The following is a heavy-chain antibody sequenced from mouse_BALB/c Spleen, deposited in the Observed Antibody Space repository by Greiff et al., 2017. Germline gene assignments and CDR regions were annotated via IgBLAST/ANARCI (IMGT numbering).Heavy chain of an antibody. D-gene: IGHD2-3*01. V-gene: IGHV1-18*01. CDR3: ARWYDGYYIFAY. J-gene: IGHJ3*01. CDR2: INPNNGGT. CDR1: GYTFTDYN. Sequence: VQLKESGPELVKPGASVKIPCKASGYTFTDYNMDWVKQSHGKSLEWIGDINPNNGGTIYNQKFKGKATLTVDKSSSTAYMELRSLTSEDTAVYYCARWYDGYYIFAYWGQGTLVTVSA.